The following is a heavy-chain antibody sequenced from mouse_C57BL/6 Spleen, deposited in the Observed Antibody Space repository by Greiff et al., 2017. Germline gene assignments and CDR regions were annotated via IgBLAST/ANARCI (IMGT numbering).Heavy chain of an antibody. V-gene: IGHV5-17*01. CDR1: GFTFSDYG. J-gene: IGHJ4*01. Sequence: EVQVVESGGGLVKPGGSLKLSCAASGFTFSDYGMHWVRQAPEKGLEWVAYISSGSSTIYYADTVKGRFTISRDNAKNTLFLHMTSLRSEDTAMYYCARLALSYAMDYWGQGTSVTVSS. CDR3: ARLALSYAMDY. CDR2: ISSGSSTI.